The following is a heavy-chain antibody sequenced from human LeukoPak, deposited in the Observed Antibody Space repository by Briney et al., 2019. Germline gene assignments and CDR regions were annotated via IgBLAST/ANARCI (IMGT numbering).Heavy chain of an antibody. CDR2: ISWNSGSI. D-gene: IGHD3-9*01. CDR1: GFSFKDYA. V-gene: IGHV3-9*03. Sequence: PGGSLRLSCVVSGFSFKDYAMDWVRQAPGKGLEWGSGISWNSGSIGYADSVKGRFTISRDNAKNSLYLQMNSLRAEDMALYYCAKAPNYDILTGYDTWGQGTLVTVSS. J-gene: IGHJ5*02. CDR3: AKAPNYDILTGYDT.